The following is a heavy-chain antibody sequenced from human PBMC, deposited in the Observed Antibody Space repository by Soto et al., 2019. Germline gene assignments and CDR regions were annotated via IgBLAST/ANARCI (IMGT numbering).Heavy chain of an antibody. J-gene: IGHJ4*02. CDR1: GFTFSSYA. CDR3: VKLRGVSGWSFDY. CDR2: ITGSGGNT. V-gene: IGHV3-23*01. Sequence: EVQVLDSGGGLVQPGGSLRLSCAASGFTFSSYAMSWVRQAPGKGLEWVSSITGSGGNTHYADSVKGRFTISRDNSKNTIYLQMSSLRADDTAVYYWVKLRGVSGWSFDYWGQGTVVTVSS. D-gene: IGHD6-19*01.